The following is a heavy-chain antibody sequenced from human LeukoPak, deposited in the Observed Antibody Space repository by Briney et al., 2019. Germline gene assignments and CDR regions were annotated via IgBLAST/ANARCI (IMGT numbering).Heavy chain of an antibody. CDR3: GTADMFHRDRFGLDV. V-gene: IGHV4-4*08. Sequence: SETLSLTCTVSGGSISTYYWSWIRQPPGKGLEWVGYISNSGTPAYIPSLKSRVTISVHKSRNHFSLKVSSVTAADTAVYYCGTADMFHRDRFGLDVWGQGTTVTVSS. D-gene: IGHD2-21*02. CDR1: GGSISTYY. CDR2: ISNSGTP. J-gene: IGHJ6*02.